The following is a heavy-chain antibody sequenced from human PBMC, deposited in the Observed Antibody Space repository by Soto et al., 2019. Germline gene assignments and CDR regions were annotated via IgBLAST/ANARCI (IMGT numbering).Heavy chain of an antibody. CDR2: MNPNSGNT. Sequence: ASVKVSCKASGYTFTSYDINWVRQATGQGLEWMGWMNPNSGNTGYAQKFQGRVTITADKSTSTAYMELSSLRSEDTAVYYCARAGYSGYDLGGYYYYYGMDVWGQGTTVTVSS. V-gene: IGHV1-8*01. D-gene: IGHD5-12*01. CDR1: GYTFTSYD. J-gene: IGHJ6*02. CDR3: ARAGYSGYDLGGYYYYYGMDV.